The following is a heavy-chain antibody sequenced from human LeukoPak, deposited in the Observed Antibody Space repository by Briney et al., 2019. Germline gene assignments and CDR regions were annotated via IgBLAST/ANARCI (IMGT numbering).Heavy chain of an antibody. V-gene: IGHV4-59*01. CDR2: IYYSGST. Sequence: SETLSLTCTVSGGSISSYYWSWIRQPPGKGLEWIGYIYYSGSTDYNPSLKSRVAISVDTSKNQFSLKLSSVTAADTAVYYCARGPYYFDYWGQGTLVTVSS. CDR3: ARGPYYFDY. J-gene: IGHJ4*02. CDR1: GGSISSYY.